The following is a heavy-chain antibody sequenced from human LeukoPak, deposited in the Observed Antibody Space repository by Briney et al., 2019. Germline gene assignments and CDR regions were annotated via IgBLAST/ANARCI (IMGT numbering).Heavy chain of an antibody. D-gene: IGHD1-26*01. CDR3: ARDHVPTTYSGSHNYLDY. Sequence: PGGSLRLSCAASGFTFTDYAMTWVRQAPGKGLVWVSRINSDGSSTSYADSVKGRFTISRDNAKNTLYLQMNSLRAEDTAIYYCARDHVPTTYSGSHNYLDYWGQGTLVTVSS. CDR2: INSDGSST. CDR1: GFTFTDYA. V-gene: IGHV3-74*01. J-gene: IGHJ4*02.